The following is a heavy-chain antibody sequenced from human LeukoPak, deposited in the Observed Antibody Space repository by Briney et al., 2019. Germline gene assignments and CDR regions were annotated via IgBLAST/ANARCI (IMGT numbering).Heavy chain of an antibody. V-gene: IGHV3-21*01. J-gene: IGHJ3*02. D-gene: IGHD3-16*01. CDR2: NSASGNYI. Sequence: TGGSLRLACAAPGFSFSSYSMDWVRQAPGRGLEWISSNSASGNYIYYADSVKGRFTISRDSAENSLYLQMNSLGAEDTAVYYCAIGLYYYGTDAFDIWGQGTMVTVS. CDR1: GFSFSSYS. CDR3: AIGLYYYGTDAFDI.